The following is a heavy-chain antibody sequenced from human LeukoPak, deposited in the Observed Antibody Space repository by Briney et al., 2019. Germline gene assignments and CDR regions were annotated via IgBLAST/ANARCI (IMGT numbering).Heavy chain of an antibody. V-gene: IGHV1-2*04. D-gene: IGHD6-13*01. CDR3: AVIAAAAGIFRY. Sequence: ASVKVSCKASGYTFTGYYMHWVRQAPGQGLEWMGWINPNSGGTNYAQKFQGWVTMTRDTSISTTYMELSRLRSDDTAVYYCAVIAAAAGIFRYWGQGTLVTVSS. J-gene: IGHJ4*02. CDR1: GYTFTGYY. CDR2: INPNSGGT.